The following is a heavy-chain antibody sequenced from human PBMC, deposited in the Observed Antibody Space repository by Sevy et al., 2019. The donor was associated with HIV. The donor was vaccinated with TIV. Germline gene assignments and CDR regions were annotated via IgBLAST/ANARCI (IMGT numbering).Heavy chain of an antibody. V-gene: IGHV3-30*04. CDR3: ARDPGNSGNY. CDR1: GFTFSTYA. CDR2: ISHDERTK. D-gene: IGHD1-1*01. Sequence: GGSLRLSCAASGFTFSTYAMHWLRQAPGKGLEWVAVISHDERTKYYADSVKGRFTMSRDNSKNTLYLQMDSLRPEDTTIYYGARDPGNSGNYWGQGTLVTVSS. J-gene: IGHJ4*02.